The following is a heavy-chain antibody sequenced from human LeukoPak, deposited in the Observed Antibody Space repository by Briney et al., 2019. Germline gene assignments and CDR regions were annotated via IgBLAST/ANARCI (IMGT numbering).Heavy chain of an antibody. CDR1: GFTFSSYA. CDR3: AKVAVPGEYCSGGSCYAY. Sequence: GGSLRLSCAASGFTFSSYAMSWVRQAPGKGLEWVSAISGSGGSTYYADSVKGRFTISRDNSKNTLYLQMNSLRAEDTAVYYCAKVAVPGEYCSGGSCYAYWGQGTLVTVSS. CDR2: ISGSGGST. J-gene: IGHJ4*02. D-gene: IGHD2-15*01. V-gene: IGHV3-23*01.